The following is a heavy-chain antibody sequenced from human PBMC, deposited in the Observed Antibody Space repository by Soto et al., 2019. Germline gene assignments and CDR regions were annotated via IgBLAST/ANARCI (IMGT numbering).Heavy chain of an antibody. V-gene: IGHV4-31*03. CDR2: IYYSGST. CDR1: GGSISSGGYY. J-gene: IGHJ5*02. CDR3: ARVFSDSSSFFAP. D-gene: IGHD6-13*01. Sequence: QVQLQESGPGLVKPSQTLSLTCTVSGGSISSGGYYWSWIRQHPGKGLEWIGYIYYSGSTYYNPSLKSRVTISVDTCKNPFSLKLSSVTAADTAVYYCARVFSDSSSFFAPWGQGTLVTVSS.